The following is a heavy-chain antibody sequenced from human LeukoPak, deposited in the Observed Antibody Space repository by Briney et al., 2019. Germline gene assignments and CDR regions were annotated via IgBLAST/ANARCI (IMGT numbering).Heavy chain of an antibody. J-gene: IGHJ4*02. CDR3: AREGCSSTSCYDY. CDR2: ISSSASTI. D-gene: IGHD2-2*01. CDR1: GFTFSGYE. Sequence: GGSLRLSCAASGFTFSGYEMNWVRQAPGKGLEWVSYISSSASTIYYADSVKGRFTISRDNAKNSLYLQMNSLRAEDTAVYYCAREGCSSTSCYDYWGQRTLVTVSS. V-gene: IGHV3-48*03.